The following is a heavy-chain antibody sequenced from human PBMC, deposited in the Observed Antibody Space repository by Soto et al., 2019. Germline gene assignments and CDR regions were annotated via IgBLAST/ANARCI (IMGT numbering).Heavy chain of an antibody. V-gene: IGHV3-30*04. D-gene: IGHD2-2*01. CDR3: VRGRASTTFYALDV. Sequence: PGGSLRLSCSASGFTFSRHAMHWVRQAPGKGLEWVVAISYDGGTTHYSKSVRGRFTISRDNSKNTLHLQMSSLRAEDTALYYGVRGRASTTFYALDVWGQGTTVTVSS. CDR2: ISYDGGTT. CDR1: GFTFSRHA. J-gene: IGHJ6*02.